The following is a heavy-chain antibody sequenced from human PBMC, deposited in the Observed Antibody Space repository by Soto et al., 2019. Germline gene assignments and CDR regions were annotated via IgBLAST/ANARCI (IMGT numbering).Heavy chain of an antibody. Sequence: AASVKVSCKASGGTFSSYAISWVRQAPGQGLEWMGGIIPIFGTANYAQKFQGRVTITADESTSTAYMELSSLRSEDTAVYYCARDRGYSYCFYYYYGMDFWGQGTTVTVS. CDR1: GGTFSSYA. CDR3: ARDRGYSYCFYYYYGMDF. CDR2: IIPIFGTA. V-gene: IGHV1-69*13. D-gene: IGHD5-18*01. J-gene: IGHJ6*02.